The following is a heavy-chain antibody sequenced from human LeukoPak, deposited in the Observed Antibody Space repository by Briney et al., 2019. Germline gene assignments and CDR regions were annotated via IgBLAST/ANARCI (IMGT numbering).Heavy chain of an antibody. D-gene: IGHD5-18*01. CDR3: VRSRGYSYGYSYYFDY. Sequence: ESLKISCKGSGYSFTTNWIGWVRQMPGKGLEWMGIIYPGDSETRYSPSFQGQVTISADKSITTAYLQWSSLTASDTAMYYCVRSRGYSYGYSYYFDYWGQGPLVTVSS. CDR1: GYSFTTNW. CDR2: IYPGDSET. V-gene: IGHV5-51*01. J-gene: IGHJ4*02.